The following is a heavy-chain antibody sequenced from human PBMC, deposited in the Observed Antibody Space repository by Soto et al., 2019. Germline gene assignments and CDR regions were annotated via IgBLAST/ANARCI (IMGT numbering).Heavy chain of an antibody. CDR3: ARMGQETALYNWFDP. D-gene: IGHD2-21*02. J-gene: IGHJ5*02. Sequence: QVQLQQWGAGLLKPSETLSLTCAVYGGSFSGYYWSWIRQPPGKGLEWIGEINHSGSTNYNPSLKSRVTISVDTSKNQFSLKLSSVTAADTAVYYCARMGQETALYNWFDPWGQGTLVTVSS. CDR2: INHSGST. CDR1: GGSFSGYY. V-gene: IGHV4-34*01.